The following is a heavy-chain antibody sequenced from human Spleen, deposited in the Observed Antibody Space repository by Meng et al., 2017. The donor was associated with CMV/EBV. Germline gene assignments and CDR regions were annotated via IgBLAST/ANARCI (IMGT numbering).Heavy chain of an antibody. CDR2: ISGSGGST. D-gene: IGHD6-13*01. J-gene: IGHJ4*02. Sequence: SGFTCSSCAMSWVRQAPGKGLEWVSAISGSGGSTYYADSVKGRFTISRDNSKNTLYLQMNSLRAEDTAVYYCAKDPEYSSSWYRDYWGQGTLVTVSS. CDR3: AKDPEYSSSWYRDY. CDR1: GFTCSSCA. V-gene: IGHV3-23*01.